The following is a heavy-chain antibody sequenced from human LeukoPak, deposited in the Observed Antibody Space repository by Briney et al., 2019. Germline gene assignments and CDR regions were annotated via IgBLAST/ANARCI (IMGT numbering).Heavy chain of an antibody. J-gene: IGHJ3*02. CDR1: GFTFSSYA. V-gene: IGHV3-30*18. D-gene: IGHD2-15*01. CDR3: AKLVPVVVAATLDAFDI. Sequence: GGSLRLSCAASGFTFSSYAMHWVRQAPGKGLEWVAVISYDGSNKYYADSVKGRFTISRDNSKNTLYLQMNSLRAEDTAVYYCAKLVPVVVAATLDAFDIWGQGTMVTVSS. CDR2: ISYDGSNK.